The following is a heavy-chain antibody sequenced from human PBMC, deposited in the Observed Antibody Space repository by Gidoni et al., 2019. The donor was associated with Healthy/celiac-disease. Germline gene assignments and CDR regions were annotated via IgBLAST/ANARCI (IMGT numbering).Heavy chain of an antibody. J-gene: IGHJ6*02. CDR2: ISSSGSTI. CDR3: ARGGGYSYGYGAYYYYGMDV. Sequence: EVQLVESGGGLVQPGGSLRLSCAASGFTFSSYEMNWVRQAPGKGLEWVSYISSSGSTIYYADSVKGRFTISRDNAKNSLYLQMNSLRAEDTAVYYCARGGGYSYGYGAYYYYGMDVWGQGTTVTVSS. V-gene: IGHV3-48*03. CDR1: GFTFSSYE. D-gene: IGHD5-18*01.